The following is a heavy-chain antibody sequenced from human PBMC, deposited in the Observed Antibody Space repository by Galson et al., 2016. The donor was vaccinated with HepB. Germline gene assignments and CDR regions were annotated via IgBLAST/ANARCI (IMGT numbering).Heavy chain of an antibody. Sequence: SLSLSCAASGFTLSSYAMSWVRQAPGKGLQWVTSISGTGGTTYYADSVKGRFTISRDNSKSTMYLQMNGLRAEDTALYYCARDGYNYVPLDSWGQGAQVAVSS. V-gene: IGHV3-23*01. CDR3: ARDGYNYVPLDS. D-gene: IGHD5-24*01. CDR2: ISGTGGTT. CDR1: GFTLSSYA. J-gene: IGHJ4*02.